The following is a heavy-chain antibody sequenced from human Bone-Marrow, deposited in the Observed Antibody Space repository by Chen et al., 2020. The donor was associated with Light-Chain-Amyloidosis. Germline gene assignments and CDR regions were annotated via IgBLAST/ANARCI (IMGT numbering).Heavy chain of an antibody. CDR1: GFTFSSFG. V-gene: IGHV3-30*18. D-gene: IGHD3-22*01. CDR2: ISYDGSNK. CDR3: AKEWNTMIVVARPRGIDY. Sequence: QVQLVASGGGVVQPGRSLRLSCAASGFTFSSFGMHWVRQAPGKGLGWVAVISYDGSNKYYADSVKGRFTISRDNSKNTLYLQMNSLRAEDTAVYYCAKEWNTMIVVARPRGIDYWGQGTLVTVSS. J-gene: IGHJ4*02.